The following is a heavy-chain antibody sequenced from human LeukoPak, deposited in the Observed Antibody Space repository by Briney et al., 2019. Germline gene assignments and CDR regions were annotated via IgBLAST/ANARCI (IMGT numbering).Heavy chain of an antibody. Sequence: GGSLRLSCAASGSTFSTYSMNWVRQAPGKGLEWVSSIRSSSAYIYYADSVKGRFTISRDNAKNSLYLQMNSLRAEDTAVYYCARDLTTATTAYLHHWGQGTLVIVSS. CDR3: ARDLTTATTAYLHH. CDR1: GSTFSTYS. CDR2: IRSSSAYI. J-gene: IGHJ1*01. D-gene: IGHD4-17*01. V-gene: IGHV3-21*01.